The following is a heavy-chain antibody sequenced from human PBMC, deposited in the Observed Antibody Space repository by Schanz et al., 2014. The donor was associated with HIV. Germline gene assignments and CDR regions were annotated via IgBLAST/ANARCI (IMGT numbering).Heavy chain of an antibody. Sequence: QVQLVQSGAEVKKPGASVKVSCKASGYTFSNYDINWVRQATGQGLEWMGWMNPNSGNTGYAQKFQGRVTMTRNTSISTAYMELSRLRSDDTAVYYCARGIVGATPAFDIWGQGTMVTVSS. J-gene: IGHJ3*02. CDR3: ARGIVGATPAFDI. CDR2: MNPNSGNT. CDR1: GYTFSNYD. V-gene: IGHV1-8*01. D-gene: IGHD1-26*01.